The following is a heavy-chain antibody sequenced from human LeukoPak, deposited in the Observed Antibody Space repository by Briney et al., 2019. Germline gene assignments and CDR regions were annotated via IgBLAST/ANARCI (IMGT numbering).Heavy chain of an antibody. D-gene: IGHD1-26*01. Sequence: GSSVKVSCKASGYTFTGYYMHWVRQAPGQGLEWMGWINPNSGGTNYAQKFQGRVTMTRDTSISTAYMELSRLRPDDTAVYYCARDEVIVGATNWFDPWGQGTLVTVSS. J-gene: IGHJ5*02. V-gene: IGHV1-2*02. CDR3: ARDEVIVGATNWFDP. CDR2: INPNSGGT. CDR1: GYTFTGYY.